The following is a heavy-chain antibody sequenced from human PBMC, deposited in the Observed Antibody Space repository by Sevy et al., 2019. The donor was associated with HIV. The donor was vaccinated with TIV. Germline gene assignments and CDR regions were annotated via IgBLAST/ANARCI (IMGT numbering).Heavy chain of an antibody. CDR1: GITFSSYS. CDR2: ISSSSRYI. J-gene: IGHJ4*02. D-gene: IGHD6-6*01. V-gene: IGHV3-21*01. CDR3: AREGWGGAARPNYFDY. Sequence: GGSLRLSCAASGITFSSYSMNWVRQAPGKGLEWVSSISSSSRYIYYADSVKGRFTISRDNAKNSLSLQMNSLRAEDTAVYYCAREGWGGAARPNYFDYWGQGTLVTVSS.